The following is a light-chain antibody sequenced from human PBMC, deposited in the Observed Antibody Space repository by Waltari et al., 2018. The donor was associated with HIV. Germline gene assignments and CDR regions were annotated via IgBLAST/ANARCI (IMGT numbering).Light chain of an antibody. CDR2: GAS. V-gene: IGKV1-39*01. Sequence: DIQVTQSPSSLSASVGDRVTIICRTSENINTFLNWFQQKPGKIPRLVIYGASRLESGVPSRFSGTGSGTEFSLTISGLQPEDFATYYCLQGYSSILTSGPGTKVEVK. CDR1: ENINTF. CDR3: LQGYSSILT. J-gene: IGKJ3*01.